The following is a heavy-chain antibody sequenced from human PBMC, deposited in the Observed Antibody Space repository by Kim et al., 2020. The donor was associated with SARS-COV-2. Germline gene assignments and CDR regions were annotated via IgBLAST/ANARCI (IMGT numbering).Heavy chain of an antibody. D-gene: IGHD4-4*01. CDR3: ARDYEVTRFDY. V-gene: IGHV3-33*01. Sequence: YYADSVKGRFTISRDNSKNTLYLQMNSLRAEDTAVYYCARDYEVTRFDYWGQGTLVTVSS. J-gene: IGHJ4*02.